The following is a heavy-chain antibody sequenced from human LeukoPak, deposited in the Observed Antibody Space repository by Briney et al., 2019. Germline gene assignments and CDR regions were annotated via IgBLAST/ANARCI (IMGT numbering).Heavy chain of an antibody. V-gene: IGHV1-69*05. CDR1: GGTFSSYA. CDR3: ARLKNYYDSSGYYRAGGFDP. CDR2: IIPIFGTA. D-gene: IGHD3-22*01. Sequence: ASVKVSCKASGGTFSSYAISWVRQAPGQGLEWMGRIIPIFGTANYAQKFQGRVTITTDESASTAYMELSSLRSEDTAVYYCARLKNYYDSSGYYRAGGFDPWGQGTMVTVSS. J-gene: IGHJ3*01.